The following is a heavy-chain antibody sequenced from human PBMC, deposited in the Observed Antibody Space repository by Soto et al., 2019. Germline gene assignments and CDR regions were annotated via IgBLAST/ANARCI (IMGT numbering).Heavy chain of an antibody. D-gene: IGHD4-17*01. V-gene: IGHV3-7*01. CDR2: IRQDGGEK. J-gene: IGHJ4*02. CDR1: EFTFSAYW. Sequence: EVQLVESGGGLVQPGGSLRLSCATFEFTFSAYWMSWVRQAPGKGLEWVANIRQDGGEKYYVDSVKGRFTISRDNAKNSVYLQMNSLRDEDTAIYYCASEYGDHLKFFDYWGPGTLVTVSS. CDR3: ASEYGDHLKFFDY.